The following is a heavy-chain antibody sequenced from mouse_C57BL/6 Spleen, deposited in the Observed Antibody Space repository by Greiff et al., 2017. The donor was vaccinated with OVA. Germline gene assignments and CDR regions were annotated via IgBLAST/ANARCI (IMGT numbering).Heavy chain of an antibody. V-gene: IGHV1-76*01. CDR3: ARTDLYAMDY. CDR2: IYPGSGNT. J-gene: IGHJ4*01. CDR1: GYTFTDYY. Sequence: QVQLKQSGAELVRPGASVKLSCKASGYTFTDYYINWVKQRPGQGLEWIARIYPGSGNTYYNEKFKGKATLTAEKSSSTAYMQLSSLTSEDSAVYFCARTDLYAMDYWGQGTSVTVSS.